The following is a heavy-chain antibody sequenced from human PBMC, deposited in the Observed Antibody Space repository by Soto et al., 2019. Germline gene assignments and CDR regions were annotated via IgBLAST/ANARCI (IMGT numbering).Heavy chain of an antibody. D-gene: IGHD3-10*01. V-gene: IGHV3-23*01. CDR2: ISGSGGST. Sequence: GGSLRLSCAASGFTFSSYAMSWVRQAPGKGLEWVSAISGSGGSTYYADSVKGRFTISRDNSKNTLYLQMNSLRAEDTAVYYCAKVRGNQGIKLWFGESDYWGQGTLVTVSS. CDR1: GFTFSSYA. J-gene: IGHJ4*02. CDR3: AKVRGNQGIKLWFGESDY.